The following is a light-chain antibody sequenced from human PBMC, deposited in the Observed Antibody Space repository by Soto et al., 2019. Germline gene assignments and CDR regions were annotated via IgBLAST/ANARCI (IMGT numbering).Light chain of an antibody. J-gene: IGKJ1*01. CDR3: QQYNTYPT. V-gene: IGKV1-5*03. Sequence: DIQMTQSPSTLSASIGDRVTITCRASQSITSWLAWYQQKPGKAPKLLIYKASNLESGVPSRFSGSGSGTDFTLTISSLQPDDFATYYCQQYNTYPTFRQGTKVEFK. CDR2: KAS. CDR1: QSITSW.